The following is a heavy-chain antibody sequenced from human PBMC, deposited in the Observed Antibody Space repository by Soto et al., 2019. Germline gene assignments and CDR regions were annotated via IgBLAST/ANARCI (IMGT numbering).Heavy chain of an antibody. V-gene: IGHV3-30*03. Sequence: SLRLSRAASGFTFSSYGMHWVRQAPGKGLEWVAVISYDGSNKFYADSVKGRFTISRDNSKNTLFLHMSNLRAEDTAMYYCTIVRVADSALDHWGQGTLVTVSS. CDR1: GFTFSSYG. D-gene: IGHD3-10*02. CDR3: TIVRVADSALDH. CDR2: ISYDGSNK. J-gene: IGHJ4*02.